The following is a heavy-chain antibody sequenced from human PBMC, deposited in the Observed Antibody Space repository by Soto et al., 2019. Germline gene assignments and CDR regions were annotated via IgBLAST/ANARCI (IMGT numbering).Heavy chain of an antibody. V-gene: IGHV4-61*01. Sequence: SETLSLTCTVSGGSVSSASYYWSWIRQPPGKGLEWIGYIYDSGSTNYNPSLKSRVTISVDTSKSQFSLKLSSVTAADTAVYYCARDRAYYESSGLYFDYWGQGTLVTVSS. J-gene: IGHJ4*02. CDR1: GGSVSSASYY. CDR3: ARDRAYYESSGLYFDY. D-gene: IGHD3-22*01. CDR2: IYDSGST.